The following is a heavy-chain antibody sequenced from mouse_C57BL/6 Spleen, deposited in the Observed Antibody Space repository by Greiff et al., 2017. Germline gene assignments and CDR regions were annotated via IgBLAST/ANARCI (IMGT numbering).Heavy chain of an antibody. J-gene: IGHJ3*01. D-gene: IGHD1-1*01. CDR3: AMPFYYYGSSYPPFGY. Sequence: VQLQQPGAELVKPGASVKVSCKASGYTFTSYWMHWVKQRPGQGLEWIGRIHPSDSDTNYNQKFKGKATLTVDKSSSSADMQLSSLTSEDSAVYSCAMPFYYYGSSYPPFGYWGKGTLVTVSA. CDR2: IHPSDSDT. V-gene: IGHV1-74*01. CDR1: GYTFTSYW.